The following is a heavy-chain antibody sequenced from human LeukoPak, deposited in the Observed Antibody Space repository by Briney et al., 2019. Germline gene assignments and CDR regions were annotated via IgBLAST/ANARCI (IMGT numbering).Heavy chain of an antibody. D-gene: IGHD3-3*02. Sequence: RGASVKVSCKASGYTFTGYYMHWVRQATGQGLEWMGWLNPNSGNTGYAQKFQGRVTITRNTSISTAYMELSSLTSEDTAVYYCARADPHYDSWGQGTLVTVSS. V-gene: IGHV1-8*03. CDR3: ARADPHYDS. CDR1: GYTFTGYY. CDR2: LNPNSGNT. J-gene: IGHJ4*02.